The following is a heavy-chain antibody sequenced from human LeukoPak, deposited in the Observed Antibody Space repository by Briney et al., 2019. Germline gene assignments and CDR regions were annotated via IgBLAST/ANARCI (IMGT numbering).Heavy chain of an antibody. D-gene: IGHD6-19*01. CDR1: GFTFSSYW. CDR3: ASGYSSGWYVIDY. Sequence: PGGSLRLSCAASGFTFSSYWMSWVRQAPGKGLEWVANIKQDGSEKDYVDSVKGRFTISRDNAKNSLYLQMNSLRAEDTAVYYCASGYSSGWYVIDYWGQGTLVTVS. J-gene: IGHJ4*02. CDR2: IKQDGSEK. V-gene: IGHV3-7*01.